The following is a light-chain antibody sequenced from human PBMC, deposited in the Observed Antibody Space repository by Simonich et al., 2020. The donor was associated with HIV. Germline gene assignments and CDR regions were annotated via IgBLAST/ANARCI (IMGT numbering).Light chain of an antibody. CDR3: CSYTNSRSVV. CDR1: SSNIGAGYD. CDR2: GNS. V-gene: IGLV1-40*01. Sequence: QSVLTQPPSVSGAPGQRVTISCTGSSSNIGAGYDVHWYQQHPGTAPKLLIYGNSNRPSGVPDRFSGSKSGTSASLAITGLQAEDEADYYCCSYTNSRSVVFGGGTKLTVL. J-gene: IGLJ2*01.